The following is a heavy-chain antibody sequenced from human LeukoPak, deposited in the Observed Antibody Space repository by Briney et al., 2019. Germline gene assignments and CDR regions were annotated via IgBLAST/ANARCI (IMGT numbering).Heavy chain of an antibody. Sequence: GASVKVSCKASGYTFTSYGISWVRQAPGQGLEWMGWISAYSGNTNSAQKLHGRVTMATDTSTSTASMDMRSLRSDDTAVYYCARDRHYYDSSALENAFDIWGQGTMVTVSS. D-gene: IGHD3-22*01. CDR2: ISAYSGNT. V-gene: IGHV1-18*01. CDR3: ARDRHYYDSSALENAFDI. CDR1: GYTFTSYG. J-gene: IGHJ3*02.